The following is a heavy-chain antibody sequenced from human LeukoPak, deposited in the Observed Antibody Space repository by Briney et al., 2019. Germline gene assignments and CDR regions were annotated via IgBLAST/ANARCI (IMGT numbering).Heavy chain of an antibody. Sequence: SETLSLTCAVYGGSFSGYYWSWIRQPPGKGLEWIGEINQSGSTNYNPSLKSRVTISVDTSKNQFSLKLSSVTAADTAVYYCARGQHYYGSGIECYMDAWGKGTTVTVSS. CDR3: ARGQHYYGSGIECYMDA. CDR2: INQSGST. CDR1: GGSFSGYY. D-gene: IGHD3-10*01. V-gene: IGHV4-34*01. J-gene: IGHJ6*03.